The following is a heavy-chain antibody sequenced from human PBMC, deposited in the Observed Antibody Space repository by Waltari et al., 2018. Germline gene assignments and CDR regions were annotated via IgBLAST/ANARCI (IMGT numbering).Heavy chain of an antibody. CDR2: ISYDGSNK. CDR3: TRKSQLLWTGQDYYYGMDV. J-gene: IGHJ6*02. V-gene: IGHV3-33*01. Sequence: QVQLEESGGGVVQPGKSLRLSCAASGFTFSSYGMYWVRQAPGTGLAWVAFISYDGSNKEFADSVKGRFAISRDNSKNTLYLQMNSLRAEDTAVYYCTRKSQLLWTGQDYYYGMDVWGRGTTVTVSS. D-gene: IGHD3-22*01. CDR1: GFTFSSYG.